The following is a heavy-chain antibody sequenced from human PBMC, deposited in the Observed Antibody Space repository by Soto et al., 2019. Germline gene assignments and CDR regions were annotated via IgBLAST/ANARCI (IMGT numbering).Heavy chain of an antibody. CDR1: GFTLSTYG. J-gene: IGHJ3*01. D-gene: IGHD3-10*01. V-gene: IGHV3-33*01. CDR2: IFSDGRNK. CDR3: VRDYHGGPGGGACDV. Sequence: QVQLVESGGGVVQPGRSLRLSCAASGFTLSTYGMHWVRQAPGKGLEWVAVIFSDGRNKYYADSVKGRFTISRETSKNMRYLQVIALSVENTAVFQCVRDYHGGPGGGACDVWGKGTMVTVSS.